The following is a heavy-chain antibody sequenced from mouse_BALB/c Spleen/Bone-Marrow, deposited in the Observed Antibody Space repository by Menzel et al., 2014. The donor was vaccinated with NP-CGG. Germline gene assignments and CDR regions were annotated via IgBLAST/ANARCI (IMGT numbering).Heavy chain of an antibody. V-gene: IGHV7-3*02. CDR3: ARAGHYYAMDY. CDR1: GFTFTDYY. J-gene: IGHJ4*01. CDR2: IRSKPNGYTT. Sequence: EVNLVESGGGLVQPGGSLRLSCATSGFTFTDYYMSWVRQPPGKALEWLGFIRSKPNGYTTEYSASVKGRFTISRDNSQSILYLQMNTLRAEDSATYYCARAGHYYAMDYWGQGTSVTVSS.